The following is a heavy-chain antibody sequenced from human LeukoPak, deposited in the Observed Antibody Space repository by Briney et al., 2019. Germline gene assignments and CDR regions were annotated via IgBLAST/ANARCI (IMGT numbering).Heavy chain of an antibody. J-gene: IGHJ6*03. CDR2: ISSSSSTI. CDR3: AKGQATLSYYYYMDV. Sequence: GGSLRLSCAASGFTFSSYSMNWVRQAPGKGLEWVSYISSSSSTIYYADSVKGRFTISRDNSKNTLYLQMNSLGAEDTAVYYCAKGQATLSYYYYMDVWGKGTTVTVSS. CDR1: GFTFSSYS. D-gene: IGHD5-24*01. V-gene: IGHV3-48*01.